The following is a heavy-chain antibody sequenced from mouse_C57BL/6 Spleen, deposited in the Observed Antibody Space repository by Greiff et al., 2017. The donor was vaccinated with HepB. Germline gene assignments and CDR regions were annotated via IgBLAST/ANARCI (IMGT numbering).Heavy chain of an antibody. CDR3: ARGLNWDLYFDY. CDR1: GYAFTNYL. J-gene: IGHJ2*01. Sequence: QVQLQQSGAELVRPGTSVKVSCKASGYAFTNYLIELVKQRPGQGLEWIGVINPGSGGTNYNEKFKGKATLTADKSSSTAYMQLSSLTSEDSAVYFCARGLNWDLYFDYWGQGTTLTVSS. CDR2: INPGSGGT. D-gene: IGHD4-1*01. V-gene: IGHV1-54*01.